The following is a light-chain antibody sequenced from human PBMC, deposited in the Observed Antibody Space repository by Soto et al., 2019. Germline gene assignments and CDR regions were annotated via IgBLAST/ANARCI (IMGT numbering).Light chain of an antibody. V-gene: IGLV2-23*02. Sequence: QSVLTQPASVSGSPGQAITISCTGNSSDVGSYNLVSWYQHHPGKVPKLMIYEVKMRPSGVSNRFSGSKSGNTASLTISGLQAEDETDYYCCSYAGSSTLVFGTGTKVTVL. CDR2: EVK. J-gene: IGLJ1*01. CDR3: CSYAGSSTLV. CDR1: SSDVGSYNL.